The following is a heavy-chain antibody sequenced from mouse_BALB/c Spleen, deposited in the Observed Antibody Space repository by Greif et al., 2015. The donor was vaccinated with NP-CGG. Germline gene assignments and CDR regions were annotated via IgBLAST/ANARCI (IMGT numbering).Heavy chain of an antibody. CDR3: ARGNYGNYGDWFAY. Sequence: EVKLMESGGGLVQPGGPRKLSCAASGFTFSSFGMHWVRQAPEKGLEWVAYISSGSSTIYYANTVKGRFTISRDNPKNTLFLQMTSLRSEDTAMYYCARGNYGNYGDWFAYWGQGTLVTVSA. V-gene: IGHV5-17*02. D-gene: IGHD2-1*01. CDR1: GFTFSSFG. CDR2: ISSGSSTI. J-gene: IGHJ3*01.